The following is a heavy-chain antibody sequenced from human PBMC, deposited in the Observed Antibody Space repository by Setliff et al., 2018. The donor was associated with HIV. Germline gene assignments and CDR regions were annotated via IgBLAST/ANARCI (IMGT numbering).Heavy chain of an antibody. Sequence: PSETLSLTCTVSGGSMRSTTYYWGWVRQPPGKGLEWIGNVHFSGTTYYNPSLKSRVTISVDPSQNQFSLRLISVTAAGAAMYYCARPSLGIGGGSKFDSWGQGTLVTVSS. J-gene: IGHJ4*02. CDR1: GGSMRSTTYY. V-gene: IGHV4-39*01. CDR3: ARPSLGIGGGSKFDS. CDR2: VHFSGTT. D-gene: IGHD3-3*01.